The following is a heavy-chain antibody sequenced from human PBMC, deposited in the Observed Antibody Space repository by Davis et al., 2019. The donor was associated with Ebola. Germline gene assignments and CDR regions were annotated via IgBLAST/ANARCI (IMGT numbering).Heavy chain of an antibody. CDR2: ISPTCCP. J-gene: IGHJ4*02. CDR3: ARVGSVDSSWESDY. CDR1: PGTISCHY. Sequence: SETLSLTCSASPGTISCHYWRWIRQPPGKGPAWLGYISPTCCPNYSPSLKSRLTMSVDTSKNQFSLKLTPVTAADTAVYYCARVGSVDSSWESDYWGQGTLVTVSS. V-gene: IGHV4-59*11. D-gene: IGHD6-13*01.